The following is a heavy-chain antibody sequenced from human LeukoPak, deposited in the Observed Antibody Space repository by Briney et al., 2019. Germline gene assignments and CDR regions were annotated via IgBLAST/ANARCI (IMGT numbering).Heavy chain of an antibody. CDR1: GFTFSTYA. Sequence: EGSLRLSCVASGFTFSTYAMSWLRQAPGKGLEWVSSISGSGGSTYYADSVKGRFTISRDNSKNTLYLQMNSLRAEDTAIYYCAKRAHYDFWGGPFDPWGQGTLVTVSS. V-gene: IGHV3-23*01. D-gene: IGHD3-3*01. CDR3: AKRAHYDFWGGPFDP. J-gene: IGHJ5*02. CDR2: ISGSGGST.